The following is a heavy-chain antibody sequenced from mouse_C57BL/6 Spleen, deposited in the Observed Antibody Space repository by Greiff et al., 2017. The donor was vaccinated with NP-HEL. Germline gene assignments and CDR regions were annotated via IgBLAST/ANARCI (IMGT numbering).Heavy chain of an antibody. J-gene: IGHJ2*01. Sequence: QVQLQQSGAELVKPGASVKISCKASGYAFSSYWMNWVKQRPGTGLEWIGQIYPGDGDTNYNGKFKGKATLTADKSSSTAYMQLSSLTSEDSAVYFCARGTVSLYYDYDYWGQGTTLTVSS. CDR1: GYAFSSYW. CDR2: IYPGDGDT. D-gene: IGHD2-4*01. V-gene: IGHV1-80*01. CDR3: ARGTVSLYYDYDY.